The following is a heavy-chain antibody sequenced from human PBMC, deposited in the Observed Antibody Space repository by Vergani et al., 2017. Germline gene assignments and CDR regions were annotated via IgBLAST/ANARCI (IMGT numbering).Heavy chain of an antibody. CDR1: GFSFPGYA. Sequence: EVQLLESGGGLVQPGGSLRLSCEASGFSFPGYAMSWVRQAPGKGLEWVSSVSGSSATPYYADSVKGRFLIARDNSKNTLHLQMNGLRADDTVVYYCTKGSRGYTGYFFDYWGQGTLATVSS. D-gene: IGHD5-12*01. J-gene: IGHJ4*02. CDR2: VSGSSATP. V-gene: IGHV3-23*01. CDR3: TKGSRGYTGYFFDY.